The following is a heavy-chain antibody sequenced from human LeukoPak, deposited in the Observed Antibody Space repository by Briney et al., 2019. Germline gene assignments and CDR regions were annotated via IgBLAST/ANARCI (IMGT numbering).Heavy chain of an antibody. V-gene: IGHV3-23*01. J-gene: IGHJ3*02. Sequence: GGSLRLSCAASGFTFSSYAMSWVRQAPGKGLEWVSSIGGSGGSTYYADSVKGRFTISRDNAKNSLYLQMNSLRAEDTAVYYCARETPEYCSGGSCYPGDAFDIWGQGTMVTVSS. CDR1: GFTFSSYA. CDR3: ARETPEYCSGGSCYPGDAFDI. D-gene: IGHD2-15*01. CDR2: IGGSGGST.